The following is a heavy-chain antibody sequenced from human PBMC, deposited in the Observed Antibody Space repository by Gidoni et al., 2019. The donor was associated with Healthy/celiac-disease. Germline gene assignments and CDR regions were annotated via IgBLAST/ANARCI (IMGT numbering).Heavy chain of an antibody. CDR1: GFTFSSYA. D-gene: IGHD3-10*01. CDR3: AREGKGVYVDY. J-gene: IGHJ4*02. Sequence: QVQLVESGGGVVQPGRSLRLSCAASGFTFSSYAMHWVRQAPGKGLEWVAGISYDGSNKYYADSVKGRFTISRDNSKNTLYLQMNSLRAEDTAVYYCAREGKGVYVDYWGQGTLVTVSS. CDR2: ISYDGSNK. V-gene: IGHV3-30-3*01.